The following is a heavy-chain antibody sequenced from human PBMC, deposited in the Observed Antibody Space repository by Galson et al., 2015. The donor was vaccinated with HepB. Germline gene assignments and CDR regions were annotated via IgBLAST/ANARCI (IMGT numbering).Heavy chain of an antibody. CDR2: IRSSDSTI. D-gene: IGHD7-27*01. CDR3: ATDKSWAFDY. J-gene: IGHJ4*02. Sequence: SLRLSCAASGFSFSSYSMNWVRQAPGKGLEWISYIRSSDSTIYYADFVKGRFTMSTDNAKNSLYLQMNSLRAEDTAVYYCATDKSWAFDYWGQGTLVTVSS. CDR1: GFSFSSYS. V-gene: IGHV3-48*01.